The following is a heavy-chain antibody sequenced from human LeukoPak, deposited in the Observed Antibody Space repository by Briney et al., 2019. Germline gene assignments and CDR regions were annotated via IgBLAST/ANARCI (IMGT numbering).Heavy chain of an antibody. J-gene: IGHJ4*02. D-gene: IGHD1-26*01. V-gene: IGHV4-59*01. CDR1: GGSISSYY. CDR2: IYYSWST. CDR3: ASISGSYYGGFDY. Sequence: SETLSLTCTVSGGSISSYYWSWIRQPPRKGLERVGDIYYSWSTNSNPSLKSRVTVSVDTAKTQCPLNLNSVTAADPAVYYWASISGSYYGGFDYWGQGTLVTVSS.